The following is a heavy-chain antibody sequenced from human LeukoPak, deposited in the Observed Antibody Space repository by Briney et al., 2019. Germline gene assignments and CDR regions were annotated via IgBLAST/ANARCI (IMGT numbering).Heavy chain of an antibody. D-gene: IGHD5-12*01. CDR3: AKGSGYEAQYHYYYMDV. CDR2: ISSGGSNK. CDR1: GFTFSSYA. J-gene: IGHJ6*03. V-gene: IGHV3-30*04. Sequence: GGSLRLSCAASGFTFSSYAMHWVRQAPGKGLEWVADISSGGSNKYYADSVKGRFTISRDNSKNTLYLHVNSLRPEDTAVYYCAKGSGYEAQYHYYYMDVWGKGTTVTISS.